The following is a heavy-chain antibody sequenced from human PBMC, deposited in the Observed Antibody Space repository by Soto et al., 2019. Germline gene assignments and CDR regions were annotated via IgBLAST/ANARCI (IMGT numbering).Heavy chain of an antibody. CDR1: GFTFSSYW. V-gene: IGHV3-7*01. J-gene: IGHJ3*01. Sequence: GESLKISCAASGFTFSSYWMSWVRQAPGKGLEWVANIKQDGSEKYYVDSVKGRFTISRDNAKNSLYLQMNSLRAEDTAGYYCARDVSRFGSEPYAFDFWGQGTMVTVSS. D-gene: IGHD3-10*01. CDR2: IKQDGSEK. CDR3: ARDVSRFGSEPYAFDF.